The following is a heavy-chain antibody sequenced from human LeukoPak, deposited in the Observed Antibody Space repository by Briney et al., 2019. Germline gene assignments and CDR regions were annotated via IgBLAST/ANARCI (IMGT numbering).Heavy chain of an antibody. V-gene: IGHV3-30*02. CDR3: AEDQKLQPFHY. Sequence: GGSLRLSCTATGFIFSTYGMHWVRQAPGKGLEWVAFIQFDGTDEHYADSVKGRFTISRDNSKNTLYLQMSNLRPEDTSVYYCAEDQKLQPFHYSGQGTLVTVSS. J-gene: IGHJ4*02. CDR2: IQFDGTDE. D-gene: IGHD1-1*01. CDR1: GFIFSTYG.